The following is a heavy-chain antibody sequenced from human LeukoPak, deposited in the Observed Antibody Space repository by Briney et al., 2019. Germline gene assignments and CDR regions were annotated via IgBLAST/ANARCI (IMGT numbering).Heavy chain of an antibody. CDR3: ARHSGGSNSYYFDY. V-gene: IGHV1-69*05. Sequence: ASVKVSCKASGGTFSSYAISWVRQAPGQGLEWMGGIIPIFGTANYAQEFQGRVTITTDESTSTAYMELSSLRSEDTAVYYCARHSGGSNSYYFDYWGQGTLVTVSS. CDR2: IIPIFGTA. D-gene: IGHD2-15*01. CDR1: GGTFSSYA. J-gene: IGHJ4*02.